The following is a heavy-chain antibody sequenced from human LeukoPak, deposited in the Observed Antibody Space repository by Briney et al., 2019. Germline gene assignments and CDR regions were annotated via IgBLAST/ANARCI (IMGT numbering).Heavy chain of an antibody. CDR1: GYTLTELS. CDR2: FDPEDGET. D-gene: IGHD3-22*01. Sequence: GASVKVSCKVSGYTLTELSMHWVRQAPGKGLEWMGGFDPEDGETIYAQKFQGRVTMTEDTSTDTAYMELSSLRSEDTAVYYCASLTPLVVVTLNAFDIWGQGTMVTVSS. V-gene: IGHV1-24*01. CDR3: ASLTPLVVVTLNAFDI. J-gene: IGHJ3*02.